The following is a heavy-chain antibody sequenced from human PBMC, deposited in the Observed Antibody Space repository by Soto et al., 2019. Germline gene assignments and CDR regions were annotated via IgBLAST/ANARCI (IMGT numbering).Heavy chain of an antibody. D-gene: IGHD5-12*01. CDR1: GGSISSYY. CDR3: ARHDGGYTGPLEY. V-gene: IGHV4-59*08. CDR2: IYYSGST. J-gene: IGHJ4*02. Sequence: QVQLQESGPGLVKPSETLSLTCTVSGGSISSYYWSWIRQPPGKGLEWIGYIYYSGSTNYNPSLKSRVTISVDTSKNQFSLKLSSVTAADTAVYYCARHDGGYTGPLEYWGQGTLVTVSS.